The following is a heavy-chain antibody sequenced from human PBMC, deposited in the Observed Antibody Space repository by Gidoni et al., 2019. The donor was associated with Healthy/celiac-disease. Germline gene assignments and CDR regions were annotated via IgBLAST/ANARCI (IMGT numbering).Heavy chain of an antibody. Sequence: QVQLQQWGAGLLKPSETLSLTCAVYGGSFSGSYWSWIRQPPGKGLEWIGEINHSGSTNYNPSLKSRVTISVDTSKNQFSLKLSSVTAADTAVYYCARGRVTMVWGVIPNYYYGMDVWGQGTTVTVSS. V-gene: IGHV4-34*01. CDR3: ARGRVTMVWGVIPNYYYGMDV. J-gene: IGHJ6*02. CDR1: GGSFSGSY. CDR2: INHSGST. D-gene: IGHD3-10*01.